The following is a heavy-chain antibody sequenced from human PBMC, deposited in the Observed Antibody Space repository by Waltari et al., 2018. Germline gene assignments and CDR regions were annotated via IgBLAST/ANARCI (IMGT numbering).Heavy chain of an antibody. CDR3: AREAVVWFGELFFDY. J-gene: IGHJ4*02. Sequence: QVQLQESGPGLVKPSQTLSLTCTVSGGSISSGSYYWSWIRQPAGKGLEWIGRIYTSGSTKYNPSRKSRVTISVDTSKNQLSLKLSSVTAADTAVYYCAREAVVWFGELFFDYWGQGTLVTVSS. CDR1: GGSISSGSYY. D-gene: IGHD3-10*01. V-gene: IGHV4-61*02. CDR2: IYTSGST.